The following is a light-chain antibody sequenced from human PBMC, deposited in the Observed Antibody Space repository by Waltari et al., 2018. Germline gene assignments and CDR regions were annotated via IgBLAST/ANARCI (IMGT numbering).Light chain of an antibody. Sequence: DIQMTQSPSTLPASVGDRVTITCRASQSIDIWLAWYQQKPGKAPKLLIYKASTLERGVPSRFSGSGSGTEFTLTISSLQPDDFATYYCQQYNIYWTFGQGTKVEIK. CDR3: QQYNIYWT. CDR1: QSIDIW. CDR2: KAS. V-gene: IGKV1-5*03. J-gene: IGKJ1*01.